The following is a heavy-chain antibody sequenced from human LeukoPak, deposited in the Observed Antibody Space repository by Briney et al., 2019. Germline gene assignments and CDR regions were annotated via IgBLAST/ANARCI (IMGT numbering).Heavy chain of an antibody. J-gene: IGHJ4*02. CDR3: ARVENGDYMDY. CDR1: GGSISSGSYY. Sequence: SQTLSLTCTVSGGSISSGSYYWSWIRQPAGKGLEWIGRIYTSGSTHYNPSLKSRVTISVDTSKNQFSLKLSSVTAADTAVYYCARVENGDYMDYWGQGTLVTVSS. CDR2: IYTSGST. V-gene: IGHV4-61*02. D-gene: IGHD4-17*01.